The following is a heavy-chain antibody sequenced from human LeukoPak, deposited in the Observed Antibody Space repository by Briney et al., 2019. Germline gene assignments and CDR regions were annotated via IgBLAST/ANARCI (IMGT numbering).Heavy chain of an antibody. CDR1: GFTFDDYA. CDR2: ISWNSGSI. CDR3: ARDPPPNWDAFDI. D-gene: IGHD1-1*01. Sequence: GGSLRLSCAASGFTFDDYAMHWVRQAPGKGLEWVSGISWNSGSIGYADSVKGRFTISRDNAKNSLYLQMNSLRAEDTAVYYCARDPPPNWDAFDIWGQGTMVTVSS. V-gene: IGHV3-9*01. J-gene: IGHJ3*02.